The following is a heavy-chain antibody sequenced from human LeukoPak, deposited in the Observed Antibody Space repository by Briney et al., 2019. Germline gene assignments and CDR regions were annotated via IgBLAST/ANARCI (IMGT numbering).Heavy chain of an antibody. CDR3: ARTAAAGAGSRYVY. CDR2: IYPGDSDT. V-gene: IGHV5-51*01. D-gene: IGHD6-13*01. Sequence: GESLEISCKGSGYTFTSYWIGWVRQMPGKGLEWMGIIYPGDSDTRYSPSFQGQVTISADKSISTAYMQWSSLKASDTAPYYCARTAAAGAGSRYVYWGQGTLVTVSS. CDR1: GYTFTSYW. J-gene: IGHJ4*02.